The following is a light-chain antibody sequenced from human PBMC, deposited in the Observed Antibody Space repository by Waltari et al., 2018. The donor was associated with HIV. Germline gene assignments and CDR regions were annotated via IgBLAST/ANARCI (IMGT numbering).Light chain of an antibody. CDR3: CSYAGSRVI. CDR2: DVN. Sequence: QSALTQPRSVSGSPGQSVTISCVGTSNDIGAYNYVSWYQQHPVKAPKVMIYDVNKRPSGVPDRFSGSKSGYTASLTISGLQAEDEADYYCCSYAGSRVIFGGGTKLTVL. CDR1: SNDIGAYNY. J-gene: IGLJ2*01. V-gene: IGLV2-11*01.